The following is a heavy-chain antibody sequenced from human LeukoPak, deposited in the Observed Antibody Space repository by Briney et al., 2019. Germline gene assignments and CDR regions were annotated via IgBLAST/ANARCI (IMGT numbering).Heavy chain of an antibody. J-gene: IGHJ3*02. Sequence: SETLSLTCRVSGVSISSGSNYWGWIRQPPGKTLEWIGSIYSSGSTYCNSSLKSRVIILIDTAKNHFSLNLSSVTAADTAVYYCARSDGSGLVGIWGEGTMVTVSS. V-gene: IGHV4-39*07. CDR3: ARSDGSGLVGI. CDR2: IYSSGST. D-gene: IGHD3-10*01. CDR1: GVSISSGSNY.